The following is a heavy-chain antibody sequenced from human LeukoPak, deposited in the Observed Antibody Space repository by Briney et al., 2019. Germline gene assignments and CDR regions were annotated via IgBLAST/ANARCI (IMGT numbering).Heavy chain of an antibody. J-gene: IGHJ4*02. CDR2: IHYSGTT. CDR3: ARMGGYSGYATH. Sequence: SETLSLTCTVSGGSISTYYWSWIRQPPGKGLEWIGYIHYSGTTNYNPSLKNRVTISLDTSKNQFSLNLSSVTAADTAVYYCARMGGYSGYATHWGQGALVTVSS. D-gene: IGHD5-12*01. V-gene: IGHV4-59*08. CDR1: GGSISTYY.